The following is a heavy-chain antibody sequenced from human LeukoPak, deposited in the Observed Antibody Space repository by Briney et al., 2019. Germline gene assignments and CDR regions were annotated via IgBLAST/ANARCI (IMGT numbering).Heavy chain of an antibody. J-gene: IGHJ4*02. CDR3: AKVVSAVAGTTDY. CDR1: AFTFSNYW. CDR2: IKEDGSEI. D-gene: IGHD6-19*01. Sequence: PGGSLRLSCAASAFTFSNYWMSWVRQAPGKGLEWVANIKEDGSEINYVDSVKGRFTISRDNAKNSLYLQMNSLRAEDTAVYYCAKVVSAVAGTTDYWGQGTLVTVSS. V-gene: IGHV3-7*01.